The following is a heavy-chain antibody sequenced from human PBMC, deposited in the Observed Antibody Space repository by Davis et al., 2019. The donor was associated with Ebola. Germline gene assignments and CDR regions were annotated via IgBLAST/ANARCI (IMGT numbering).Heavy chain of an antibody. CDR3: ARELVQGVIIMGWFDP. V-gene: IGHV1-69*06. J-gene: IGHJ5*02. CDR2: IIPIFGTA. CDR1: GGTFSSYA. Sequence: SVKVSCKASGGTFSSYAISWVRQAPGQGLKWMGGIIPIFGTANYAQKFQGRVTITADKSTSTAYMELSSLRSEDTAVYYCARELVQGVIIMGWFDPWGQGTLVTVSS. D-gene: IGHD3-10*01.